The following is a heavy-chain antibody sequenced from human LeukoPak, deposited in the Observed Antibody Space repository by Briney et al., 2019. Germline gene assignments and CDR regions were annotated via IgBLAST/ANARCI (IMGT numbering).Heavy chain of an antibody. CDR1: GFIFSDYY. J-gene: IGHJ4*02. D-gene: IGHD6-25*01. CDR3: ARVGSIAAAGTPDY. Sequence: GGSLRLSCAASGFIFSDYYMTWIRQAPGKGLEWLSYISGSGSDTNYADSVEGRFTTSRDNAKNSLYLQMNSLRAEDTAVYYCARVGSIAAAGTPDYWGQGTLVTVSS. CDR2: ISGSGSDT. V-gene: IGHV3-11*06.